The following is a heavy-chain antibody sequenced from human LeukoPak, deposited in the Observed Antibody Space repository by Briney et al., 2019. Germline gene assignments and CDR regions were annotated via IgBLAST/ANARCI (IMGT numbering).Heavy chain of an antibody. V-gene: IGHV3-21*01. J-gene: IGHJ4*02. D-gene: IGHD3-22*01. Sequence: ETLSLTCTVPGGSISSGSYYWGWVRQAPGKGLEWVSSISSSSSYIYYADSLKGRFTISRDNAKNSLYLQMNSLRAEDTAVYYCARDLRSSGYYAFDYWGQGTLVTVSS. CDR2: ISSSSSYI. CDR3: ARDLRSSGYYAFDY. CDR1: GGSISSGSYY.